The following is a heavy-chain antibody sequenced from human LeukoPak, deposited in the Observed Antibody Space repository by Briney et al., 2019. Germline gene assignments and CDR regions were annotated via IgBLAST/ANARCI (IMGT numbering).Heavy chain of an antibody. CDR3: AREEQQLVPKYYYYYYGMDV. D-gene: IGHD6-13*01. CDR2: INPSGGST. CDR1: GYTFTSYY. J-gene: IGHJ6*02. Sequence: ASVKVSCKASGYTFTSYYMHWVRQAPGQGLEWMGIINPSGGSTSYAQKFQGRVTITADESTSTAYMELSSLRSEDTAVYYCAREEQQLVPKYYYYYYGMDVWGQGTTVTVSS. V-gene: IGHV1-46*01.